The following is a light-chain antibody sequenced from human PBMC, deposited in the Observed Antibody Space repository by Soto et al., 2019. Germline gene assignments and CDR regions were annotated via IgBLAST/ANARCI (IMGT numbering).Light chain of an antibody. CDR2: ATS. Sequence: DVQMTQSPSSLSAFVGDRVTITCRASQGIAPYLAWFQQKPGKVPKLLIYATSTLQSGVPSRFSGSRSGTEFTLTISSLQPEDVGPYYCQKYNSAPLTFGRGTKVEIK. J-gene: IGKJ4*01. V-gene: IGKV1-27*01. CDR3: QKYNSAPLT. CDR1: QGIAPY.